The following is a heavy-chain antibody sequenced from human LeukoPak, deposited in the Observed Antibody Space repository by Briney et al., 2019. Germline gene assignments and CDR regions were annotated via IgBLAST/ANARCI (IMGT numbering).Heavy chain of an antibody. V-gene: IGHV3-74*03. J-gene: IGHJ6*02. D-gene: IGHD3-16*01. Sequence: GGSLRLSCEVPGFTFSSNWMYWVRQPPGRGLVWVSRINIDGKITTYADSVKGRFTMSRDNAKNTLFLQMNSLRVEDTAVYYCARAQYYDSTTAGGMDVWGQGTAVFVSS. CDR3: ARAQYYDSTTAGGMDV. CDR1: GFTFSSNW. CDR2: INIDGKIT.